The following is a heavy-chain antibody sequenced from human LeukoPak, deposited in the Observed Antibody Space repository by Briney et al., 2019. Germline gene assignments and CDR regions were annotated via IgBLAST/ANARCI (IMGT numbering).Heavy chain of an antibody. CDR2: IYTSGST. CDR3: ATSRTYYYDSSGYYYGGNWFDP. J-gene: IGHJ5*02. D-gene: IGHD3-22*01. V-gene: IGHV4-4*07. CDR1: GGSISSYY. Sequence: SETLSLTCTVSGGSISSYYWSWIRQPAGKGLEWIGRIYTSGSTNYNPSLKSRVTISVDTSKNQFSLKLSSVTAADTAVYYCATSRTYYYDSSGYYYGGNWFDPWGQGTLVTVSS.